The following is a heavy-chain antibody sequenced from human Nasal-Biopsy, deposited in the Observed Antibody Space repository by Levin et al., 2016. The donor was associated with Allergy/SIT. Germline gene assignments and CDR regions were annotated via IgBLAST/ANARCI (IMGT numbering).Heavy chain of an antibody. Sequence: GGSLRLSCAGSRFPFRASGMHWVRQAPGMGLQWVAHISNDGSDKKYAVSVKGRFTISRDNSKNTLYLQMNSLRAEDTAVYHCAKNSNSMGVGVSYVMDVWGPGTTVTVSS. CDR1: RFPFRASG. D-gene: IGHD5/OR15-5a*01. CDR3: AKNSNSMGVGVSYVMDV. V-gene: IGHV3-30*18. CDR2: ISNDGSDK. J-gene: IGHJ6*02.